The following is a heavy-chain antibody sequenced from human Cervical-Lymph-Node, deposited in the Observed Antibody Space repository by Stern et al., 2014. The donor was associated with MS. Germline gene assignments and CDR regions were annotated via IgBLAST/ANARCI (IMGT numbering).Heavy chain of an antibody. V-gene: IGHV3-33*01. CDR1: GFTFSSYG. J-gene: IGHJ4*02. Sequence: VQLVESGGGVVQPGRSLRLSCAASGFTFSSYGMHWVRQAPGKGLEWVAVIWYDGSNKYYADSVKGRFTISRDNSKNTLYLQMNSLRAEDTAVYYCARGHYYDSRSLLDYWGQGTLVTVSS. D-gene: IGHD3-22*01. CDR2: IWYDGSNK. CDR3: ARGHYYDSRSLLDY.